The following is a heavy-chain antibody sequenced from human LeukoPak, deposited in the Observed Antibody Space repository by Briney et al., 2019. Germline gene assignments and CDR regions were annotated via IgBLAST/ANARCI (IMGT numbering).Heavy chain of an antibody. CDR1: GFIVSSNY. J-gene: IGHJ4*02. D-gene: IGHD3-10*01. CDR3: ARERGRGVISPYFDS. V-gene: IGHV3-66*01. CDR2: IYSGGDT. Sequence: AGSLRLSSAASGFIVSSNYMSWVRQAPGKGLEWVSVIYSGGDTYYADSVKGRFTISRDNSKNTLYLQMSSLRAEDTALYFCARERGRGVISPYFDSWGQGTLVTVSS.